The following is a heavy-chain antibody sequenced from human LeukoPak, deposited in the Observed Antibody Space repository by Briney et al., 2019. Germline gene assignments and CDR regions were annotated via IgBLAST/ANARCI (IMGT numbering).Heavy chain of an antibody. Sequence: GGSLRLSCAASGFTFSSYSMNWVRQAPGKGLEWVSSISSSSSYIYYADSVKGRFTISRDNAKNSLYLQMNSLRAEDTAVYYCAGPAMQLWLGDYYMDVWGKGTTVTVSS. V-gene: IGHV3-21*01. J-gene: IGHJ6*03. CDR1: GFTFSSYS. CDR2: ISSSSSYI. CDR3: AGPAMQLWLGDYYMDV. D-gene: IGHD5-18*01.